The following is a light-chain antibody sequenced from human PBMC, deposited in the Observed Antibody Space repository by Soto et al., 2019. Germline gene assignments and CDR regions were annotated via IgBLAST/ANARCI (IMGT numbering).Light chain of an antibody. J-gene: IGKJ1*01. CDR3: QQSYSTLWT. CDR1: QTIVRY. V-gene: IGKV1-39*01. CDR2: AAS. Sequence: DIQMTQSPSSLSASVGDRVTITCRASQTIVRYLSWFQHKPGKAPKPLIFAASDLQSGVPSRFSGSGSGTDFTLTISSLQPEDSATYYCQQSYSTLWTFGQGTKVEIK.